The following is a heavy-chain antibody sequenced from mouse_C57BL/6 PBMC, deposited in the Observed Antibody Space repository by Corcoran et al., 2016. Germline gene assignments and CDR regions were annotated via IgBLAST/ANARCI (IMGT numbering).Heavy chain of an antibody. CDR3: ARGYYGSPPYFDY. D-gene: IGHD1-1*01. Sequence: QVQLQQSGAELVKPGASVKISCKASGYAFSSYWMNWVKQRPGKGLEWIGQIYPGDGDTNYNGKFKGKATLTADKSSSTAYMQLSSLTSEDSAVYFCARGYYGSPPYFDYWGQGTTLTVSS. V-gene: IGHV1-80*01. CDR1: GYAFSSYW. J-gene: IGHJ2*01. CDR2: IYPGDGDT.